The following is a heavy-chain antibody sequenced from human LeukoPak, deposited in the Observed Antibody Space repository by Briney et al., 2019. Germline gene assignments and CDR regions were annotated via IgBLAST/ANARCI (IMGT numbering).Heavy chain of an antibody. CDR3: VHYDYYYGMDV. V-gene: IGHV3-48*02. J-gene: IGHJ6*02. CDR2: ISSSSSTI. Sequence: GGSLRLSCAASGFTFSSYSMNWVRQAPGKGLEWVSYISSSSSTIYYADSVKGRFTISRDNAKNSLYLQMNSLGDEDTAVYYCVHYDYYYGMDVWGQGTTVTVSS. D-gene: IGHD3-16*01. CDR1: GFTFSSYS.